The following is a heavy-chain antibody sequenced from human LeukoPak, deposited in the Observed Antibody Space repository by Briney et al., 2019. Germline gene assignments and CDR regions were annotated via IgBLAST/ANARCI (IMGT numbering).Heavy chain of an antibody. CDR2: ISSSSSYI. CDR3: AREDAPWFGELPHMDV. J-gene: IGHJ6*03. Sequence: GGSLRLSCAASGFTFSSYSMNWVRQAPGKGLEWVSSISSSSSYIYYADSVKGRFTISRDNAKNSLYLQMNSLRAEDAAVYYCAREDAPWFGELPHMDVWGKGTTVTISS. D-gene: IGHD3-10*01. CDR1: GFTFSSYS. V-gene: IGHV3-21*01.